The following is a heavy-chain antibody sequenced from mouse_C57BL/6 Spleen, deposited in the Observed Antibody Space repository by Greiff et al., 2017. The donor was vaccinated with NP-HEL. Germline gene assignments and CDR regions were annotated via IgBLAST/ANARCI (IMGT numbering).Heavy chain of an antibody. CDR1: GYTFTDYY. CDR3: AREGWLRCFDY. J-gene: IGHJ2*01. D-gene: IGHD2-2*01. CDR2: IYPGSGNT. V-gene: IGHV1-76*01. Sequence: VQLQQSGAELVRPGASVKLSCKASGYTFTDYYINWVKQRPGQGLEWIARIYPGSGNTYYNEKFKGKATLTAEKSSSTAYMQLSSLTSEDSAVYFCAREGWLRCFDYWGQGTTLTVSS.